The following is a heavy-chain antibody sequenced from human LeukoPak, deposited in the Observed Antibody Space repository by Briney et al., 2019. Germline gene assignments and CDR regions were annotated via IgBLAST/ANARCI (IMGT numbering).Heavy chain of an antibody. D-gene: IGHD3-22*01. V-gene: IGHV4-34*01. Sequence: PGGSLRLSCAVYGGSFSGYYWSWIRQPPGKGLEWIGEINHSGSTNYNPSLKSRVTISVDTSKNQFSLKLSSVTAADTAVYYCARAHSLLYYDSIIRGDAFDIWGQGTMVTVSS. CDR2: INHSGST. J-gene: IGHJ3*02. CDR3: ARAHSLLYYDSIIRGDAFDI. CDR1: GGSFSGYY.